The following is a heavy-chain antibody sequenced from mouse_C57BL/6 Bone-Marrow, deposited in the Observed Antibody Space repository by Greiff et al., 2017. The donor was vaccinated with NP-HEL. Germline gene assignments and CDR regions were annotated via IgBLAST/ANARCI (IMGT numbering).Heavy chain of an antibody. V-gene: IGHV14-4*01. CDR3: STGGVVATGNYHAMDY. CDR1: GFNIKDDY. CDR2: IDPENGDT. D-gene: IGHD1-1*01. Sequence: EVQLQQSGAELVRPGASVKLSCTASGFNIKDDYMHWVKQRPEQGLEWIGWIDPENGDTEYASKFQGKATITADTSSNTAYLQLSSLTSEDTAVYYCSTGGVVATGNYHAMDYWGQGTSVTVSS. J-gene: IGHJ4*01.